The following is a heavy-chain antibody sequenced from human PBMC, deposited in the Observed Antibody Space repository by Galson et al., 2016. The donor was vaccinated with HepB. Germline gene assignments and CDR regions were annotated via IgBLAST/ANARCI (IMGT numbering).Heavy chain of an antibody. Sequence: SLRLSCAASGFTFSGYSGNWVRQAPGKGLEWISYINPSSRYIYYTASVKGRFTISRDNAKNSLYLKMNSLRGEDTAIYYCARAAGQGYSGSGSPLHLWGLGTLVTVSS. J-gene: IGHJ5*02. CDR1: GFTFSGYS. CDR2: INPSSRYI. V-gene: IGHV3-21*01. D-gene: IGHD3-10*01. CDR3: ARAAGQGYSGSGSPLHL.